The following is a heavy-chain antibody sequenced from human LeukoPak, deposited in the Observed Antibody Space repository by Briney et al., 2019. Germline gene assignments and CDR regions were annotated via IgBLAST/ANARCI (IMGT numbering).Heavy chain of an antibody. J-gene: IGHJ4*02. CDR2: ISYDGSNK. CDR1: GFTFSSYA. V-gene: IGHV3-30*04. D-gene: IGHD2-15*01. CDR3: AREDSLPFDY. Sequence: PGGSLRLSCAASGFTFSSYAMHWVRQAPGEGLEWVAVISYDGSNKYYADSVKGRFTISRDNSKNTLYLQMNSLRAEDTAVYYCAREDSLPFDYWGQGTLVTVSS.